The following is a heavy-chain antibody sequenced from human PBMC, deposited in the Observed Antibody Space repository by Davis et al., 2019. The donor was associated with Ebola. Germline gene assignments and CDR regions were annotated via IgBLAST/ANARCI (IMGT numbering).Heavy chain of an antibody. CDR2: INPNSGGT. Sequence: ASVKVSCKASGYTFTGYYMHWVRQAPGQGLEWMGRINPNSGGTNYAQKFQGRVTMTRDTSISTAYMELSRLRSDDTAVYYCATPGQQLAENWFDPWGQGTLVTVSS. CDR1: GYTFTGYY. D-gene: IGHD6-13*01. J-gene: IGHJ5*02. V-gene: IGHV1-2*06. CDR3: ATPGQQLAENWFDP.